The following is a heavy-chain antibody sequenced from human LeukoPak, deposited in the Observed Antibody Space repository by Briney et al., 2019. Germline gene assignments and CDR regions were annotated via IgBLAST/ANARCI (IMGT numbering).Heavy chain of an antibody. V-gene: IGHV4-4*07. J-gene: IGHJ4*02. CDR1: GGSISNYY. CDR2: IYASGST. CDR3: ARDFYGDDGHHPFDY. Sequence: KPSETLPLTCSVSGGSISNYYWNWLRQPAGKGLEWIGRIYASGSTNYNPSLKSRVTISMDKSKNHFSLNLKSVTAADTAFYYCARDFYGDDGHHPFDYWGQGIQVTVSS. D-gene: IGHD2/OR15-2a*01.